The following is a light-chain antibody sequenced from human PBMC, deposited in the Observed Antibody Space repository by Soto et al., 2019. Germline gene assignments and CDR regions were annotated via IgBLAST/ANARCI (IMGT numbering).Light chain of an antibody. J-gene: IGKJ3*01. CDR3: QQYGSSPRFT. CDR1: QSVSSSY. V-gene: IGKV3-20*01. CDR2: GAS. Sequence: EIVLTQSPGTLSLSPGERATLSCRASQSVSSSYLAWYQQKPGQAPRLLIYGASSRATGSPDRFSGSGSGTDLTLTISRLEPEDFAVYYCQQYGSSPRFTFGPGTKVDIK.